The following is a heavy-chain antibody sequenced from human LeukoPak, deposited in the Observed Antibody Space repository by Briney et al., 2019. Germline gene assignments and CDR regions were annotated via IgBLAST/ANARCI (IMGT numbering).Heavy chain of an antibody. D-gene: IGHD6-19*01. Sequence: ASVKVSCKASGYTFTGYFMHWVRQAPGQGLEGMGWIVANNGGRNYAQKFQGSVTMTSDTSISTGYMELSRLTYDDRAFYYCARWRGYSSGWSGPFDDWGEGTLVTVSS. J-gene: IGHJ4*02. CDR3: ARWRGYSSGWSGPFDD. V-gene: IGHV1-2*02. CDR1: GYTFTGYF. CDR2: IVANNGGR.